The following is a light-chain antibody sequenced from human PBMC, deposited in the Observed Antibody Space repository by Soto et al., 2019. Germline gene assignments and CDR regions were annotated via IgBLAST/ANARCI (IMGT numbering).Light chain of an antibody. J-gene: IGKJ1*01. V-gene: IGKV1-5*01. Sequence: DIQMTQIPGALSASVGDRCTITCRAGDRISIWLAWYQQKPGKAPKLLIYDASSLESGVPSRFSGSGSGTEFTLTISSLQPDDFATYYCQQYNSYSGTFGQGTKVDIK. CDR2: DAS. CDR3: QQYNSYSGT. CDR1: DRISIW.